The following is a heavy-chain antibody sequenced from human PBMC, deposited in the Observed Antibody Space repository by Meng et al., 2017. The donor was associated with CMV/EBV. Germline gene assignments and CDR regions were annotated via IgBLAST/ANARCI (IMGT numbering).Heavy chain of an antibody. Sequence: SETLSLTCAVYGGSFSGYYWGWIRQPPGKGLEWIGEINHSGSTNYNPSLKSRVTISVDTSKNQFSLKLSSVTAADTAVYYCARALVPHRWGWFDPWGQGTLVTVSS. CDR3: ARALVPHRWGWFDP. V-gene: IGHV4-34*01. J-gene: IGHJ5*02. D-gene: IGHD2-2*01. CDR1: GGSFSGYY. CDR2: INHSGST.